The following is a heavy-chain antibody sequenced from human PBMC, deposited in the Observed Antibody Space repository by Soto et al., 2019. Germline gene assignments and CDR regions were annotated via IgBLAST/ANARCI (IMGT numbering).Heavy chain of an antibody. Sequence: SETLPLTCAVYGVSFRGYYWSCIRQPPGKGLEWIGEINHSGSTNYNPSLKSRVTISVDTSKNQFSLKLSSVTAADTAVYYCASLNYYGSGSLRRYYYGMDVWGQGTTVTVSS. CDR1: GVSFRGYY. CDR3: ASLNYYGSGSLRRYYYGMDV. V-gene: IGHV4-34*01. CDR2: INHSGST. J-gene: IGHJ6*02. D-gene: IGHD3-10*01.